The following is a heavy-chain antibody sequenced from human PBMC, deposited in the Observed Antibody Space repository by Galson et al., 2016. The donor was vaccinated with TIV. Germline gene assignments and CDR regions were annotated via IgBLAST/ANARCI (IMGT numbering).Heavy chain of an antibody. CDR1: RFIFSNYA. V-gene: IGHV3-23*01. CDR3: AKEETGDAYDI. J-gene: IGHJ3*02. D-gene: IGHD7-27*01. Sequence: SLRLSCAAPRFIFSNYAMNWVRQAPGKGLEWVSGISGSGDNTYYADSVKGRFTISRDNSKNTVYLRMNSLRAEDTAVYYCAKEETGDAYDIWGQGTMVTVSS. CDR2: ISGSGDNT.